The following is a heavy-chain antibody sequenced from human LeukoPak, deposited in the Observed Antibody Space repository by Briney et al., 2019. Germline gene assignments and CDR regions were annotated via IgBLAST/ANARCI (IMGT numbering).Heavy chain of an antibody. CDR2: ISYDGSNK. Sequence: GGSLRLSCAASGFTFSSYAMHWVRQAPGKGLEWVAVISYDGSNKYYADSVKGRFTISRDNSKNTLYLQMNSLRAEDTAVYYCAKDLVGARPSIVDYWGQGTLVTVSS. D-gene: IGHD1-26*01. CDR3: AKDLVGARPSIVDY. V-gene: IGHV3-30-3*01. CDR1: GFTFSSYA. J-gene: IGHJ4*02.